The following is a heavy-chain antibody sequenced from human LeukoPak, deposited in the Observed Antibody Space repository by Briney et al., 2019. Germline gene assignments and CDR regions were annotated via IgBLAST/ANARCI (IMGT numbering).Heavy chain of an antibody. CDR1: GFTFSNYG. V-gene: IGHV3-23*01. CDR2: ISASGGTT. CDR3: AKDSPRYYGSGSYYMN. D-gene: IGHD3-10*01. Sequence: GGSLRLSCAASGFTFSNYGMSWVRQAPGKGLEWVSLISASGGTTYYADSVKGRFTISRDNSKNTLYLQMNSLRAEDTAVYYCAKDSPRYYGSGSYYMNWGQGTLVTVSS. J-gene: IGHJ4*02.